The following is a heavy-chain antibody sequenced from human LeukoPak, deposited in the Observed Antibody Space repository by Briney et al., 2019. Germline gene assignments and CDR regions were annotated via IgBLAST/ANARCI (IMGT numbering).Heavy chain of an antibody. Sequence: ASVKVSCKASGYTFTSYDINWVRQANGQGLEWMGWMNPNSGNTGYEQKFQGRVTMTRNTSTSTAYMELSSLRSEDTAVYYCARGLAVAGTGYWGQGTLVTVSS. D-gene: IGHD6-19*01. CDR3: ARGLAVAGTGY. J-gene: IGHJ4*02. CDR2: MNPNSGNT. V-gene: IGHV1-8*01. CDR1: GYTFTSYD.